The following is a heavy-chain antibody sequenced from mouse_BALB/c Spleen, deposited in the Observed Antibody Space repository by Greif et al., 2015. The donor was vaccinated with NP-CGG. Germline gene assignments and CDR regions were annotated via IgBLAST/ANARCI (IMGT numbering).Heavy chain of an antibody. CDR1: GDSITSGY. V-gene: IGHV3-8*02. D-gene: IGHD2-2*01. Sequence: EVKLQESGPSPVKPSQTLSLTCSVTGDSITSGYWNWIRKFPGNKLEYMGYISYSGSTYYNPSLKSRISITRDTSKNQYYLQLNSVTTEDTATYYCARLFYYGYDEAYWGQGTLVTVSA. CDR2: ISYSGST. CDR3: ARLFYYGYDEAY. J-gene: IGHJ3*01.